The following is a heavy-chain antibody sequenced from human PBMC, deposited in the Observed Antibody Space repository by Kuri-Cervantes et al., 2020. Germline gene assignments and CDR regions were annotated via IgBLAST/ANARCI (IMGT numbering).Heavy chain of an antibody. CDR1: GFTVSSNY. CDR2: INQEGGAT. V-gene: IGHV3-7*01. D-gene: IGHD3-10*01. Sequence: GGSLRLSCAASGFTVSSNYMTWVRQAPGRGLEWVAGINQEGGATYYVDSVEGRFTISRDNARNSLYLKMNILRDEDTAVYFCATDKGKGLFDPWGQGTLVTVSS. J-gene: IGHJ5*02. CDR3: ATDKGKGLFDP.